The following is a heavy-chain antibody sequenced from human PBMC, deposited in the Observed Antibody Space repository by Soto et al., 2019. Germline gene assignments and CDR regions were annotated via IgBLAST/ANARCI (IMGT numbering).Heavy chain of an antibody. D-gene: IGHD3-22*01. CDR3: GRASGTYDDDSSGYYPDYYYVMDV. CDR2: INHSGST. Sequence: SETLSLSCTVYGGSFSGDYWSWIHQPPGKGRGWIGEINHSGSTNYNPSLKSRVTISVDTSEKRFSLKLSSVTAADTAVYYCGRASGTYDDDSSGYYPDYYYVMDVWGQGTRVTVSS. V-gene: IGHV4-34*01. CDR1: GGSFSGDY. J-gene: IGHJ6*02.